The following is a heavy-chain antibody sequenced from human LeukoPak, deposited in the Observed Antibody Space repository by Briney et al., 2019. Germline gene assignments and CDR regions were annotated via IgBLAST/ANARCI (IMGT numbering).Heavy chain of an antibody. CDR3: ARGLPPDY. CDR2: INHSGST. V-gene: IGHV4-34*01. J-gene: IGHJ4*02. Sequence: SETLSLTCAVYGGSFSGYYWSWIRQPPGKGLEWIGEINHSGSTNYNPSLKSRVTISVDTSKNQYSLKLSSVTAADTAVYYCARGLPPDYWGQGTLVTVSS. CDR1: GGSFSGYY.